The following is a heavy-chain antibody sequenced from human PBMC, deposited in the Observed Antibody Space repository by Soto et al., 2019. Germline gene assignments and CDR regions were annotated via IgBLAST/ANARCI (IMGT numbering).Heavy chain of an antibody. CDR2: MSWDGSDE. J-gene: IGHJ4*02. D-gene: IGHD2-15*01. CDR3: QKEGCSGGICTVFDY. CDR1: GFTFSSYG. Sequence: QVQLVESGGGVVQPGRSLRLSCAASGFTFSSYGMHWVRQAPGKGLEWVAVMSWDGSDEFYEETVKGRFTVSRDNSRKLLYLKMNSLRPEDRAVYYGQKEGCSGGICTVFDYGGRGPLATFPS. V-gene: IGHV3-30*18.